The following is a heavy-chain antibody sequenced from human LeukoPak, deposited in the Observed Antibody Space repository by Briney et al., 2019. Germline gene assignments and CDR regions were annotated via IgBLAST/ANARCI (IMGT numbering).Heavy chain of an antibody. Sequence: GESLKISCQGSGYSFTSYWIGWVRQMPGKGLEWMGIIYPGDSDTRYSPSFQGQVTISADKSISTAYLQWSSLKASDTAMYYCARQRWTTVVTPDYFDYWGQGTLVTVSS. CDR3: ARQRWTTVVTPDYFDY. CDR2: IYPGDSDT. D-gene: IGHD4-23*01. J-gene: IGHJ4*02. V-gene: IGHV5-51*01. CDR1: GYSFTSYW.